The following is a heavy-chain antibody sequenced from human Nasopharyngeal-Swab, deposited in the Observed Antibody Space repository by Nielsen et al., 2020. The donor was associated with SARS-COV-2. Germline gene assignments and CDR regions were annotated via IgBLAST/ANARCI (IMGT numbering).Heavy chain of an antibody. CDR1: GYTLTELS. CDR2: FIPEDGET. Sequence: ASVKVSCKASGYTLTELSIHWLRQAPGKGLEWRGGFIPEDGETIYAQKFQGRFTMTDDTSTNTAYMELSSLRSEDTAVYYCAIGAAAGTQNWFDPWGQGTLVTVSS. J-gene: IGHJ5*02. CDR3: AIGAAAGTQNWFDP. D-gene: IGHD6-13*01. V-gene: IGHV1-24*01.